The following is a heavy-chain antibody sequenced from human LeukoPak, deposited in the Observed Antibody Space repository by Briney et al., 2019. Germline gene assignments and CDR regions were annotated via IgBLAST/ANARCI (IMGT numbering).Heavy chain of an antibody. CDR3: ARDGESSGWTRSDY. Sequence: GSLRLSCAASGFTFSSHWMHWVRQAPGKGLEWIGSIYYSGSTYYNPSLKSRVAISADRSKNQFSLKLSSVTAADTAVYYCARDGESSGWTRSDYWGQGTLVTVSS. CDR1: GFTFSSHW. J-gene: IGHJ4*02. D-gene: IGHD6-19*01. CDR2: IYYSGST. V-gene: IGHV4-4*02.